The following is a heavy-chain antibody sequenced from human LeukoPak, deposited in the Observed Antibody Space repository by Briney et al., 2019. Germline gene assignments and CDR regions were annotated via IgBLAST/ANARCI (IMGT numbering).Heavy chain of an antibody. V-gene: IGHV5-51*01. CDR1: GYTFTTSW. Sequence: GESLKISCKGSGYTFTTSWIGWVRQMPGKGLEWMGIIYPSDSDTRYCPSLQGQVSISADKSISTAYLQWSSLKASDTAMYYCARGGTYLGHWGQGTLVTVSS. CDR2: IYPSDSDT. CDR3: ARGGTYLGH. D-gene: IGHD1-26*01. J-gene: IGHJ4*02.